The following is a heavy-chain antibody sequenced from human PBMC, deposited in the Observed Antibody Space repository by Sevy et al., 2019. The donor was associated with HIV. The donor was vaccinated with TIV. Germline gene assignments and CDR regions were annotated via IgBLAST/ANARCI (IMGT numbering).Heavy chain of an antibody. CDR3: ARDASVAAYYFDF. V-gene: IGHV3-48*01. D-gene: IGHD6-19*01. Sequence: GGSLRLSCTASGFTFRRNSMNWVRQAPGKGLEWLAYIKTLSNTIKYADSVKGRFTISRDNAKNSLYLQMNSLRVEDTAVYYCARDASVAAYYFDFWGQGTLVTVSS. CDR2: IKTLSNTI. CDR1: GFTFRRNS. J-gene: IGHJ4*02.